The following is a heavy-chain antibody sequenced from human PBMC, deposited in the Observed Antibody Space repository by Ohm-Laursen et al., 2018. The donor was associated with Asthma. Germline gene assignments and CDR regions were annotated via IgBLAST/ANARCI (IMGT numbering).Heavy chain of an antibody. J-gene: IGHJ6*02. CDR2: ISSSSSTI. CDR1: EFTFSLYS. V-gene: IGHV3-48*01. CDR3: ARDLGVVRGMDV. Sequence: SLRLSCAASEFTFSLYSMNWVRQAPGKGLEWVSYISSSSSTIYYADSVKGRFTISRDNSKNTLYLQMNSLRAEDTAVYYCARDLGVVRGMDVWGQGTTVTVSS. D-gene: IGHD2-2*01.